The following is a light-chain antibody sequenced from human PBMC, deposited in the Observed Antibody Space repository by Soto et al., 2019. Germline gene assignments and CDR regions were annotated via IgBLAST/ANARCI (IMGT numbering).Light chain of an antibody. V-gene: IGLV1-40*01. CDR3: QSYDSLSGSWV. Sequence: QSVLTQPPSVSGAPGQRVTISCTGTSSNIGAGFDVHWYQQVPGTAPKLLIYGNTNRPSGVSDRFSGSKSATSASLAITGLQPEDEADYYCQSYDSLSGSWVFGGGTKLPVL. J-gene: IGLJ3*02. CDR1: SSNIGAGFD. CDR2: GNT.